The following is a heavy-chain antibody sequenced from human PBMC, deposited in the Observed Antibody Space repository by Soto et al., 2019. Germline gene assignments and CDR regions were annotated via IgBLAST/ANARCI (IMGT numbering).Heavy chain of an antibody. V-gene: IGHV5-10-1*01. D-gene: IGHD2-8*01. Sequence: PGESLKISCKGSGYSFTSYWISWVRQMPGKVLEWMGRIDPSDSYTNYSPSFQGHVTISADKSISTAYLQWSSLKASDTAMYYCARDAPMPGANDYYYYGMDVWGQGTTVTVS. J-gene: IGHJ6*02. CDR2: IDPSDSYT. CDR1: GYSFTSYW. CDR3: ARDAPMPGANDYYYYGMDV.